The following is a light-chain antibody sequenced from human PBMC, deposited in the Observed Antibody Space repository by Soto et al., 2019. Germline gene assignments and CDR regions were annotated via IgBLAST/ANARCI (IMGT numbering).Light chain of an antibody. V-gene: IGLV2-23*03. CDR2: EGS. CDR1: SSDVGSYNL. J-gene: IGLJ3*02. CDR3: CSYAGSSTFWV. Sequence: QSALTQPASVSGSPGQSITISCTGTSSDVGSYNLVSWYQHHPGKAPKLMIYEGSKRPSGVSNRFSGSKSGNTASLTISGLQAEDEAHYYCCSYAGSSTFWVFGGGTKVTVL.